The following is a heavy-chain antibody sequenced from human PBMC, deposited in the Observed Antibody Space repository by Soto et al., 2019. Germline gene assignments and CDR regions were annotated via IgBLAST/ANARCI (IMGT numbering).Heavy chain of an antibody. CDR1: GGTFSSYA. V-gene: IGHV1-69*01. CDR3: ARDGIRGQIAASGENWFDP. CDR2: IIPIFGTA. Sequence: QVQLVQSGAEVKKPGSSVKVSCKASGGTFSSYAISWVRQAPGQGLEWMGGIIPIFGTANYAQKFQGRVTITADESTSTAYMELSSLRSEDTAVYYCARDGIRGQIAASGENWFDPWGQGTLVTVSS. D-gene: IGHD6-13*01. J-gene: IGHJ5*02.